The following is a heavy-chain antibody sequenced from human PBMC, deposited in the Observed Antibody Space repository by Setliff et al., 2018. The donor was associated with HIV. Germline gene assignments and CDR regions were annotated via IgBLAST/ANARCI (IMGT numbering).Heavy chain of an antibody. J-gene: IGHJ4*02. Sequence: PGGSLRLSCAASGFTFSDYYMSWIRQAPGKGLEWVSYISTIGSTIYYTDSVKGRFTISRDNSKNTLYLQMNSLRAEDTAVYYCAKDEGIAAAGSDYWGQGTLVTVSS. CDR3: AKDEGIAAAGSDY. D-gene: IGHD6-13*01. V-gene: IGHV3-11*04. CDR1: GFTFSDYY. CDR2: ISTIGSTI.